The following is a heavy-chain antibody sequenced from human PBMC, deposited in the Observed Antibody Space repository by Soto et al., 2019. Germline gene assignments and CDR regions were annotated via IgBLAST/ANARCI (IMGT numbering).Heavy chain of an antibody. J-gene: IGHJ4*02. D-gene: IGHD3-22*01. CDR3: ARASASGGYPIDY. Sequence: EVQLVESGGGLVKPGGSLRLSCAASGFTFSTYSMNWVRQAPGKGLEWVSSFTSTTGYIYYADSVKGRFTISRDNAKNSLYLQMNSLRAEDTAVYYCARASASGGYPIDYWGQGTLVSVSS. CDR1: GFTFSTYS. CDR2: FTSTTGYI. V-gene: IGHV3-21*01.